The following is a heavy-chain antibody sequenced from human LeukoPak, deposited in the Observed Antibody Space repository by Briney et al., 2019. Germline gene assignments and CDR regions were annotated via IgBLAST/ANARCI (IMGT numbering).Heavy chain of an antibody. V-gene: IGHV1-46*03. CDR2: INPRTEGR. Sequence: ASVKVSCETSGYTFSDYYLHWMRRPPGQGLEWMAIINPRTEGRDYAQKVQGRITVTSETPTSTVYMELRSLRYEDTAIYYCVREYHGGYFDSWGQGTMVTVSS. J-gene: IGHJ4*02. D-gene: IGHD2-2*01. CDR1: GYTFSDYY. CDR3: VREYHGGYFDS.